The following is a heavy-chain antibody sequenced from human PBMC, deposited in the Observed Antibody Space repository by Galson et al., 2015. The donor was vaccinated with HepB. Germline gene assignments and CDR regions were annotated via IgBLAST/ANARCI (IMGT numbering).Heavy chain of an antibody. CDR2: ISSSSSYI. Sequence: SLRLSCAASGFTFSSYSMNWVRQAPGKGLEWVSSISSSSSYIYYADSVKGRFTISRDNAKNSLYLQMNSLRAEDTAVYYCARDSSVFRGVFDYWGQGTLVTVSS. D-gene: IGHD3-10*01. CDR3: ARDSSVFRGVFDY. J-gene: IGHJ4*02. CDR1: GFTFSSYS. V-gene: IGHV3-21*01.